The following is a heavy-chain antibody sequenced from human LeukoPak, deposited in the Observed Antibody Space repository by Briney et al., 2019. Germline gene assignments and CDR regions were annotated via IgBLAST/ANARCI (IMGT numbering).Heavy chain of an antibody. J-gene: IGHJ4*02. V-gene: IGHV3-33*01. CDR1: GFTFSSYG. CDR3: ARGVPYGAPDY. CDR2: IWYDGSNK. Sequence: GRSLRLSCAASGFTFSSYGMHWVRQAPGKGLEWVAVIWYDGSNKYYADSVKGRFTISRDNSKNTLYLQMNSLRAEDTAVYYCARGVPYGAPDYWGQGTLVTVSS. D-gene: IGHD4/OR15-4a*01.